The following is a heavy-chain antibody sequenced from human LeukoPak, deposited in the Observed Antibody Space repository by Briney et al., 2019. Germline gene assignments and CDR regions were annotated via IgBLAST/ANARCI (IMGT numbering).Heavy chain of an antibody. D-gene: IGHD3-22*01. CDR3: ARDRPKTYYYDSSGYYGL. CDR1: GYTFTGYY. J-gene: IGHJ4*02. Sequence: ASVKVSYKASGYTFTGYYMHWVRQAPGQGLEWMGWINPNSGGTNYAQKFQGRVTMTRDTSISTAYMELSRLRSDDTAVYYCARDRPKTYYYDSSGYYGLWGQGTLVTVSS. V-gene: IGHV1-2*02. CDR2: INPNSGGT.